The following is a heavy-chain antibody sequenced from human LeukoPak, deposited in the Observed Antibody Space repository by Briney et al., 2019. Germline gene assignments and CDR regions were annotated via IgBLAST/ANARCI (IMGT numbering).Heavy chain of an antibody. CDR3: ARDRYFDWPHAADY. V-gene: IGHV3-33*01. CDR1: GFTFSSYD. J-gene: IGHJ4*02. D-gene: IGHD3-9*01. Sequence: PGGSLRLSCAASGFTFSSYDMHWVRQAPGKGLEWVAVIWYDGSNKYYADSVKGRFTISRDNSKNTLYLQMNSLRAEDTAVYYCARDRYFDWPHAADYWGQGTLVTVSS. CDR2: IWYDGSNK.